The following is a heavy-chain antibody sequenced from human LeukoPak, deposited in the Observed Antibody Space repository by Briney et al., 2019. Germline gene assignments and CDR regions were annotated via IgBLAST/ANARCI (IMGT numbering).Heavy chain of an antibody. CDR1: GFSFGDYA. CDR3: TTGVTMVRGVIPDY. J-gene: IGHJ4*02. D-gene: IGHD3-10*01. CDR2: IRSKAYGGTT. V-gene: IGHV3-49*03. Sequence: GGSLRLSCTTSGFSFGDYAMSWFRQAPGKGLQWVGFIRSKAYGGTTEYAASVKGRFIISRDDSKSIAYLQMNSLKTEDTAVYYCTTGVTMVRGVIPDYWGQGTLVTVSS.